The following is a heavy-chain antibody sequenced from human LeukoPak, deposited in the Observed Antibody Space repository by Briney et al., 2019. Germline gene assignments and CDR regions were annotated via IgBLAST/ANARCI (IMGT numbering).Heavy chain of an antibody. CDR1: GFTFSSYA. V-gene: IGHV3-30*04. CDR2: ISYEGKNK. J-gene: IGHJ4*02. D-gene: IGHD3-10*01. CDR3: AKEKDYYVSGSNSD. Sequence: GGSLRLSCAASGFTFSSYAMHWVRQAPGKGLEWVAVISYEGKNKYYADSVKGRFTISRDNSKNTLYPEMNSLRPEDTAVYFCAKEKDYYVSGSNSDWGQGTLVTVSS.